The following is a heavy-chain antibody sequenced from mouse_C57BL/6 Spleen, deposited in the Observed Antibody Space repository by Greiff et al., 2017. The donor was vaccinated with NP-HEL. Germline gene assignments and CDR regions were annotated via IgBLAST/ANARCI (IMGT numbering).Heavy chain of an antibody. CDR2: ISDGGSYT. Sequence: EVNVVESGGGLVKPGGSLKLSCAASGFTFSSYAMSWVRQTPEKRLEWVATISDGGSYTYYPDNVKGRFTISRDNAKNNLYLQMSHLKSEDTAMYFCAREPSFAYWGQGTLVTVSA. CDR1: GFTFSSYA. CDR3: AREPSFAY. V-gene: IGHV5-4*01. J-gene: IGHJ3*01.